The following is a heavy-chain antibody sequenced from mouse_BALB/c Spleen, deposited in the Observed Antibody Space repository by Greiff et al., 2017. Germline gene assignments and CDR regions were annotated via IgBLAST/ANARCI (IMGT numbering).Heavy chain of an antibody. J-gene: IGHJ4*01. D-gene: IGHD2-4*01. CDR2: IYPGNSDT. CDR1: GYTFTSYW. V-gene: IGHV1-5*01. CDR3: TRRDTMIIAMDY. Sequence: VQLQQSGTVLARPGASVKMSCKASGYTFTSYWMHWVKQRPGQGLEWIGAIYPGNSDTSYNQKFKGKAKLTAVTSTSTSYMELSSLTNEDSAVYYCTRRDTMIIAMDYWGQGTSVTVSS.